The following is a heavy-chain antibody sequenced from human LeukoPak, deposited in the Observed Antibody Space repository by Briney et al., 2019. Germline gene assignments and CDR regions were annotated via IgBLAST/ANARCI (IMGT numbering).Heavy chain of an antibody. CDR1: GGSISSGGYY. Sequence: SQTLSLTCTVSGGSISSGGYYWSWIRQHPGKGLEWIGYIYYSGSTYYNPSLKSRVTISIDTSKNQFSLKLSSMTAADTAVYYCARAGYDSSGYSTYYFDYWGQGTLVTVSS. D-gene: IGHD3-22*01. CDR3: ARAGYDSSGYSTYYFDY. J-gene: IGHJ4*02. CDR2: IYYSGST. V-gene: IGHV4-31*03.